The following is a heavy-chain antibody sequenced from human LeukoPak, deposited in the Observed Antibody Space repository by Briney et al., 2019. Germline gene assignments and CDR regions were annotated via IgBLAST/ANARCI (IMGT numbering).Heavy chain of an antibody. D-gene: IGHD3-10*01. V-gene: IGHV4-30-4*07. CDR1: GGSISSGGYS. CDR2: IYYSGST. J-gene: IGHJ1*01. Sequence: SETLSLTCAVSGGSISSGGYSWSWIRQPPGKGLEWIGYIYYSGSTYYNPSLKSRVTISVDTSKNQFSLKLSSVTAADTAVYYCARGVADREEHWGQGTLVTVSS. CDR3: ARGVADREEH.